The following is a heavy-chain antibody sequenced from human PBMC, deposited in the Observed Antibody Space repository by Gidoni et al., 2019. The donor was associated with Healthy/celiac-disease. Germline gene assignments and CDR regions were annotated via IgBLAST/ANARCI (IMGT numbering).Heavy chain of an antibody. V-gene: IGHV3-21*01. CDR3: ARDLGGYSYGPYFDY. Sequence: EVQLVESGGGLVKPGGSLRLSCAASGFTFSSYSMNWVRQAPGKGLEWVSSISSSSSYIYYADSVKGRFTISRDNAKNSLYLQMNSLRAEDTAVYYCARDLGGYSYGPYFDYWGQGTLVTVSS. CDR1: GFTFSSYS. CDR2: ISSSSSYI. D-gene: IGHD5-18*01. J-gene: IGHJ4*02.